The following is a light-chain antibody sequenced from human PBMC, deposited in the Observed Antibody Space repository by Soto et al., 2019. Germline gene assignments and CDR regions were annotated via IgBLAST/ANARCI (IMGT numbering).Light chain of an antibody. CDR3: SSYTSTSTLYV. CDR2: DVS. J-gene: IGLJ1*01. Sequence: QSALTQPASVSGSPGQSITISCTGTSSDIGGYNYVSWYQQLPGKVPKLIIYDVSNRPSGVSDRFSGSKSGNAASLTTSGLQAEDEADYYCSSYTSTSTLYVFGTGTKLTVL. V-gene: IGLV2-14*03. CDR1: SSDIGGYNY.